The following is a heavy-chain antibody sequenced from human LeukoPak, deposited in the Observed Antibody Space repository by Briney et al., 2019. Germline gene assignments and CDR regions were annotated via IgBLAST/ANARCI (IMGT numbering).Heavy chain of an antibody. CDR1: GYTFTSYG. CDR2: ISAYNGNT. V-gene: IGHV1-18*01. Sequence: GASVKVSCKASGYTFTSYGISWVRQAPGQGLEWMGWISAYNGNTNYAQKLQGRVTMTTDTSTSTAYMELRSLRSDDTAVYYCVRVSSGWSRYYFDYWGQGTLVTVSS. J-gene: IGHJ4*02. D-gene: IGHD6-19*01. CDR3: VRVSSGWSRYYFDY.